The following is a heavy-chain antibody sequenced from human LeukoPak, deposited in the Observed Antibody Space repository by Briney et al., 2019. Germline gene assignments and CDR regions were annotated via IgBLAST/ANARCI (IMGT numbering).Heavy chain of an antibody. V-gene: IGHV4-59*01. Sequence: PSETLSLTCTVSGGSISSYYWSWIRQPPGKGLEWIGYIYYSGSTNYNPSLKSRVTISVDTSKNQFSLKLSSVTAADTAVYYCARYMVPSYYLDYWGQGTLVTVSS. CDR3: ARYMVPSYYLDY. CDR1: GGSISSYY. CDR2: IYYSGST. J-gene: IGHJ4*02. D-gene: IGHD3-10*01.